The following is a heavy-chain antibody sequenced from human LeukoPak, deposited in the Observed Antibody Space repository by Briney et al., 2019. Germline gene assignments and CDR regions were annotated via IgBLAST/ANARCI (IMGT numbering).Heavy chain of an antibody. CDR1: GGYY. J-gene: IGHJ6*03. Sequence: SETLSLTCAVYGGYYWSWIRQPPGKGLEWIGEIYHSGSTNYNPSLKSRVTISVDKSKNQFSLKLSSVTAADTAVYYCARYIAAAGTGYYYYYYMDVWGKGTTVTVSS. V-gene: IGHV4-34*01. CDR2: IYHSGST. D-gene: IGHD6-13*01. CDR3: ARYIAAAGTGYYYYYYMDV.